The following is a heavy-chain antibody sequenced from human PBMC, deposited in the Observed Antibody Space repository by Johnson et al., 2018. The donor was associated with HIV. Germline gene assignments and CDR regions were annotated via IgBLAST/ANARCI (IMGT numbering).Heavy chain of an antibody. V-gene: IGHV3-53*01. D-gene: IGHD2-15*01. CDR2: ISGGGGP. CDR3: ASGRGYH. CDR1: GFTVSSNY. Sequence: VQLVESGGGLIQPGGSLRLSCAASGFTVSSNYMSWVRQAPGKGLEWVSVISGGGGPYSADPVKGRFTISRDNSKNTLYFQMNRLRAEDTAVYYCASGRGYHWGQGTMVTVSS. J-gene: IGHJ3*01.